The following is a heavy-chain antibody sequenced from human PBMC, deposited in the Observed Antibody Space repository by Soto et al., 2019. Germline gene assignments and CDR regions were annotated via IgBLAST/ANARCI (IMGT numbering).Heavy chain of an antibody. V-gene: IGHV1-18*04. CDR2: ISAYNDNT. D-gene: IGHD3-22*01. CDR3: ASALFYYDRNGHPSPNWFDP. J-gene: IGHJ5*02. Sequence: ASVKVSCKASGYTFTSYGTSWVRQAPGQGLEWMGWISAYNDNTNYAQKLQGRVTMTTDTSTSTAYMELRSLRSDDTAVYYCASALFYYDRNGHPSPNWFDPWGQGTLATVSS. CDR1: GYTFTSYG.